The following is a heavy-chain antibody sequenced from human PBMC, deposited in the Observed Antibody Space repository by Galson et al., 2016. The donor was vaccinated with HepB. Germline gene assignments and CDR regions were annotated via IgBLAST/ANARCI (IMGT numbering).Heavy chain of an antibody. D-gene: IGHD2-15*01. CDR2: IDKSGHYI. Sequence: SLRLSCAASEFTFSDYKMSWIRQAPGKGLEWVSSIDKSGHYINYGDSVKGRFTISRDNAKNSLYLQMNSMRAEDTAVYYCARVGPPVVVVGETHILDAFDFWGQGTMVTISS. V-gene: IGHV3-11*06. CDR3: ARVGPPVVVVGETHILDAFDF. CDR1: EFTFSDYK. J-gene: IGHJ3*01.